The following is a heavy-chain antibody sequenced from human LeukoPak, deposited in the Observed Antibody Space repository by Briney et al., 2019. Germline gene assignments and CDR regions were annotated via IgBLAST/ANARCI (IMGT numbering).Heavy chain of an antibody. V-gene: IGHV3-30*03. Sequence: GGSLRLSCAASGFTFSSYGMHWVRQAPGKGLEWVAVISYDGSNKYYADSVKGRFTISRDNSKNTLYLQMNSLRAEDTAVYYCARVPYYDSSGYYLGAFDIWGQGTMVTVSS. D-gene: IGHD3-22*01. CDR2: ISYDGSNK. J-gene: IGHJ3*02. CDR3: ARVPYYDSSGYYLGAFDI. CDR1: GFTFSSYG.